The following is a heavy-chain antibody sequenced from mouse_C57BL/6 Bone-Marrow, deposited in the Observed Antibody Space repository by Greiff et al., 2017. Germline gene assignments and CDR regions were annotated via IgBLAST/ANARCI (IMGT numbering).Heavy chain of an antibody. J-gene: IGHJ2*01. Sequence: VQLQESGAELVKPGASVKMSCKASGYTFTTYPIEWMKQNPGKGLEWIGNFHPYNDDTKYNEKFKGKATLTVEKSSSTVYLELSRLTSDDSAVYYCARGGNYGGYYFDYWGQGTTLTVSS. CDR1: GYTFTTYP. CDR2: FHPYNDDT. CDR3: ARGGNYGGYYFDY. V-gene: IGHV1-47*01. D-gene: IGHD2-1*01.